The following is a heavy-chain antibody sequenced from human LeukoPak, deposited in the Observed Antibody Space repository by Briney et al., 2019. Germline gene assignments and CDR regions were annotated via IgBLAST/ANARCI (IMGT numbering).Heavy chain of an antibody. J-gene: IGHJ4*02. V-gene: IGHV3-33*01. Sequence: GGSLRLSCAASGCTFSSYGMHWVRQAPGKGLEWVAVIWYDGSNKYYADSVKGRFTISRDNSKNTLHRQMNSLRAEDTAVYYCARDPMCIAAGGIDYWGQGTLVTVSS. CDR1: GCTFSSYG. D-gene: IGHD6-13*01. CDR2: IWYDGSNK. CDR3: ARDPMCIAAGGIDY.